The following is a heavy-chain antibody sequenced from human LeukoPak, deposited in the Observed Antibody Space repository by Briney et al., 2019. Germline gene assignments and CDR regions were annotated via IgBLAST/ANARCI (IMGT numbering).Heavy chain of an antibody. J-gene: IGHJ4*02. CDR3: ARDGRHSGYSYGWGDY. D-gene: IGHD5-18*01. CDR1: GFTFSSYA. CDR2: ISYDGSNK. Sequence: PGGSLRLSCAASGFTFSSYAMHWVRQAPGKGLEWVAVISYDGSNKYYADSVKGRFTISRDNFKNTLYLQMNSLRAEDTAVYYCARDGRHSGYSYGWGDYWGQGTLVTVSS. V-gene: IGHV3-30-3*01.